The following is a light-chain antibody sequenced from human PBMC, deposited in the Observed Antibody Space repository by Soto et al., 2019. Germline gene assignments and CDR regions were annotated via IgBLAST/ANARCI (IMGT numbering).Light chain of an antibody. CDR2: GAS. CDR1: QSVSSN. CDR3: QQYNDWPPIT. V-gene: IGKV3-15*01. Sequence: EIVLTQSLVTLSVSPGERATLSCRASQSVSSNLAWYQQKPVQAPRLLIYGASTRATGIPGRFSGSGSGTEFTLTISSLQSEDFAVYYCQQYNDWPPITFGQGTRLEI. J-gene: IGKJ5*01.